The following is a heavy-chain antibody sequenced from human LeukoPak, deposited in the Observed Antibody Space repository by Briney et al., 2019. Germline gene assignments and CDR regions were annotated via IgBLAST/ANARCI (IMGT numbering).Heavy chain of an antibody. D-gene: IGHD5-12*01. Sequence: GGSLRLSCAASGFTVSSNYMSWVRQAPGKGLEWVSVIYSGGSTYYADSVKGRFTISRDNSENTLYLQMNSLRAEDTAVYYCAKDSDIVATMLDYWGQGTLVTVSS. V-gene: IGHV3-53*01. J-gene: IGHJ4*02. CDR3: AKDSDIVATMLDY. CDR1: GFTVSSNY. CDR2: IYSGGST.